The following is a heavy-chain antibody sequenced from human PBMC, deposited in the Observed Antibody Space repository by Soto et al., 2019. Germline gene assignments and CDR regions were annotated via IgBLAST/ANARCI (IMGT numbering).Heavy chain of an antibody. CDR3: ARGVAPTVVPPDASDI. Sequence: QVQLVQSGAAVRQPGASVKVSCKASGYSFRNYGISWVRQAPGQGLEWMGWISTSSYNTHYAQNVQGSVTMTTDTSTTTAYRELRSLTSDDTAVYYCARGVAPTVVPPDASDIWGQGTMVTVSS. J-gene: IGHJ3*02. CDR2: ISTSSYNT. V-gene: IGHV1-18*01. CDR1: GYSFRNYG. D-gene: IGHD4-17*01.